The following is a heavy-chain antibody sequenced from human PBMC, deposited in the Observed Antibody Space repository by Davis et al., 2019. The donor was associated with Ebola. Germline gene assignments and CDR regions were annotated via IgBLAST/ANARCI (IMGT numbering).Heavy chain of an antibody. Sequence: SLKISCAASGFNFDDYAMHWVRQAPGKGLEWVSGISWNSGSIGYADSAKGRFTISRDNAKNSLDLQMNSLRAEDAALYYCAKDTGGGVVAGTGVDYWGQGTLVTVSS. J-gene: IGHJ4*02. D-gene: IGHD6-19*01. CDR3: AKDTGGGVVAGTGVDY. V-gene: IGHV3-9*01. CDR2: ISWNSGSI. CDR1: GFNFDDYA.